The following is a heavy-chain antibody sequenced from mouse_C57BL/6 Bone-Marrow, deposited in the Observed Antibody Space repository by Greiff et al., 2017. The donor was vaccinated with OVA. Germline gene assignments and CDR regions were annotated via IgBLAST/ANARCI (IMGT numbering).Heavy chain of an antibody. CDR3: AKPCGNNYAMDY. CDR1: GYTFTSYW. J-gene: IGHJ4*01. V-gene: IGHV1-53*01. CDR2: INPSNGGT. Sequence: QVQLQRPGTELVKPGASVKLSCKASGYTFTSYWMHWVKQRPGQGLEWIGNINPSNGGTNYNEKFKSKATLTVDKSSSTAYMQLSSLTSEDSAVYYCAKPCGNNYAMDYWGQGTSVTVSS. D-gene: IGHD2-1*01.